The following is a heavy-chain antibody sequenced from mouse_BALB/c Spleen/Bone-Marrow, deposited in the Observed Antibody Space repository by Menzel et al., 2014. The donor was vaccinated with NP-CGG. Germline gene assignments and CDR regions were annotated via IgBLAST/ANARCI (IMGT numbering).Heavy chain of an antibody. D-gene: IGHD2-14*01. CDR1: GYTFTDYY. Sequence: QVQLQQPGAELARPGASVKLSCKASGYTFTDYYINWVRRRTGQGLEWIGEIYPGNGNTHYNEKFKGKATLTADKSSSTAYMQLSSLTSEDSAVYFCARGGYYRYDGFAYWGQGTLVTVSA. V-gene: IGHV1-77*01. CDR2: IYPGNGNT. CDR3: ARGGYYRYDGFAY. J-gene: IGHJ3*01.